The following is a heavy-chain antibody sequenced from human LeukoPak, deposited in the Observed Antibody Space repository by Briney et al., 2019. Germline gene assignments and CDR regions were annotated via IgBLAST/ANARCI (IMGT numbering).Heavy chain of an antibody. V-gene: IGHV3-21*01. Sequence: GGSLRLSCAASGFTFSSYSMNWVRQAPGKGLEWVSSISSSSSYIYYADSVKGRFTISRDNAKNSLYLQMNSLRAEDTAVYYCARNYVWGRLYGEEAAFDIWGQGTMVTDSS. D-gene: IGHD3-16*01. CDR1: GFTFSSYS. CDR2: ISSSSSYI. CDR3: ARNYVWGRLYGEEAAFDI. J-gene: IGHJ3*02.